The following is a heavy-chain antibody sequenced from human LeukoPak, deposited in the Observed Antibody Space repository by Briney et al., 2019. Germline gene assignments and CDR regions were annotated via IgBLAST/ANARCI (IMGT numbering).Heavy chain of an antibody. J-gene: IGHJ4*02. CDR1: DGSLSGYY. CDR2: INHSGST. V-gene: IGHV4-34*01. Sequence: SETLSLTCAVYDGSLSGYYWTWIRQPPGKGLEWIGEINHSGSTNYNPSLKSRVTISVDTSKNQFSLKLTSVTAADTAVYYCARVHGYYDILTGYYRYYFDYWGQGPLVTVSS. CDR3: ARVHGYYDILTGYYRYYFDY. D-gene: IGHD3-9*01.